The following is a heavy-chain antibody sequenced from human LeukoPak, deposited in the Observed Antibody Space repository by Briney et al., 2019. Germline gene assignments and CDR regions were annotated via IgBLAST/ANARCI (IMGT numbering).Heavy chain of an antibody. CDR2: INHSGST. V-gene: IGHV4-34*01. CDR1: GGSFSGYY. CDR3: ARLRYYSESSTNNRFDY. D-gene: IGHD3-22*01. Sequence: SETLSLTCAVYGGSFSGYYWSWIRQPPGKGLEWIGEINHSGSTNYNPSLKSRVTISVDNSKNQLSLTLTSVTAADTAVYYCARLRYYSESSTNNRFDYWGQGTLVTVSS. J-gene: IGHJ4*02.